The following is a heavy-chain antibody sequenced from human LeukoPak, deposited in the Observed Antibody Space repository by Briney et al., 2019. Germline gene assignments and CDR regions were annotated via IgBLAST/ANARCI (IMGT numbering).Heavy chain of an antibody. D-gene: IGHD5-24*01. CDR1: GGSISSTSYF. CDR3: ARQGDAYNSGALDI. J-gene: IGHJ3*02. CDR2: IYYSGST. Sequence: SETLSLTCTVSGGSISSTSYFWGWIRQPPGKGLEWIGIIYYSGSTSYNPSLKSRVTISLHTSKNQFTLKLSSVTAADTAVYYCARQGDAYNSGALDIWGQGTMVTVLS. V-gene: IGHV4-39*01.